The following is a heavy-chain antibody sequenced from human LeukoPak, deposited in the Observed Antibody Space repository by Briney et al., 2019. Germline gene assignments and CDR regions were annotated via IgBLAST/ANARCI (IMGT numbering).Heavy chain of an antibody. V-gene: IGHV3-30-3*01. J-gene: IGHJ4*02. CDR3: ARGTGLLDFDY. D-gene: IGHD1-14*01. CDR1: GFTFSSYA. Sequence: GGSLRLSCAASGFTFSSYAMHWVRQAPGKGLEWVAVISYDGSNKYYADSVKGRFTISRDNSKNTLYLQMNSLRAEDTAVYYCARGTGLLDFDYWGQGTLVTVSS. CDR2: ISYDGSNK.